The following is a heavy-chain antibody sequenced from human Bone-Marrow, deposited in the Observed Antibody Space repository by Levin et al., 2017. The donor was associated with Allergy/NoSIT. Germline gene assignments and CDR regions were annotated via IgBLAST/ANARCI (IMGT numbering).Heavy chain of an antibody. CDR3: AKDPMWDRYNFDMDV. D-gene: IGHD1-26*01. V-gene: IGHV3-23*01. Sequence: PGGSLRLSCTASGFTFNKYGLTWVRQAPGKGLEWVASEGGSGLDSNYADSVRGRFTITRNMNMIFLQMNSLRVEDTAIYYCAKDPMWDRYNFDMDVWGQGTSVIVSS. CDR1: GFTFNKYG. J-gene: IGHJ6*02. CDR2: EGGSGLDS.